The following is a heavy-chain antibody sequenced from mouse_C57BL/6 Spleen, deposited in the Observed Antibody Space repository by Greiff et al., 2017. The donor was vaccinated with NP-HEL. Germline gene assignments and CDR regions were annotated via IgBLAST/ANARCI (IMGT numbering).Heavy chain of an antibody. Sequence: EVQRVESGGGLVKPGGSLKLSCAASGFTFSDYGMHWVRQAPEKGLEWVAYISSGSSTIYYADTVKGRFTISRDNAKNTLFLQMTSLRSEDTAMYYCARTFDGSNWYFDVWGTGTTVTVSS. J-gene: IGHJ1*03. CDR2: ISSGSSTI. D-gene: IGHD1-1*01. CDR3: ARTFDGSNWYFDV. V-gene: IGHV5-17*01. CDR1: GFTFSDYG.